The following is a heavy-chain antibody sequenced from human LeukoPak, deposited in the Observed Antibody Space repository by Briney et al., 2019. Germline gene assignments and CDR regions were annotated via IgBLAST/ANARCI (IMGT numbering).Heavy chain of an antibody. CDR3: ARERGDYDSDNWFDS. V-gene: IGHV4-59*01. CDR1: GVSIGSYF. CDR2: IYYGGGT. Sequence: SETLSLTCTVSGVSIGSYFWSWLRQPPGKGLEWVGYIYYGGGTNYNPSFESRITISVDTSKNRISLNLTSVTASDTAIYYCARERGDYDSDNWFDSWGQGTLVTVSS. J-gene: IGHJ5*01. D-gene: IGHD4-17*01.